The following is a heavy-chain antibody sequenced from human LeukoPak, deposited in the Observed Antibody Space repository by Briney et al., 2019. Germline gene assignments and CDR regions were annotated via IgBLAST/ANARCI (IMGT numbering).Heavy chain of an antibody. CDR3: ARLAAAEDY. Sequence: PGGSLRLSCAASGFTFSNYAMNWVRQAPGKGLEWVSGIRVSYNAYYADSVKGRFTISRDNSDNTLYLQMSCLRAEDTAVYYCARLAAAEDYWGQGTLVTVSS. V-gene: IGHV3-23*01. CDR1: GFTFSNYA. J-gene: IGHJ4*02. CDR2: IRVSYNA. D-gene: IGHD6-13*01.